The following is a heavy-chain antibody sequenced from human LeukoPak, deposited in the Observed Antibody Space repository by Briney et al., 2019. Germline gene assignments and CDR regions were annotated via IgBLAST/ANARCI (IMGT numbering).Heavy chain of an antibody. Sequence: GGSLRLSCAASGFTFSSYGMHWVRQAPGKGLAWVAVISYDGSNKYYADSVKGRFTISRDNSKNTLYLQMNSLRAEDTAVYYCAKELGWGYSGYPFNYYYYGMDVWGQGTTVTVSS. V-gene: IGHV3-30*18. J-gene: IGHJ6*02. CDR3: AKELGWGYSGYPFNYYYYGMDV. CDR1: GFTFSSYG. D-gene: IGHD5-12*01. CDR2: ISYDGSNK.